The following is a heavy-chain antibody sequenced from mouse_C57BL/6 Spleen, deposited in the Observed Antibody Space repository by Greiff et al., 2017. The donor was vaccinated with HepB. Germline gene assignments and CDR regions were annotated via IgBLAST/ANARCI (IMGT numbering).Heavy chain of an antibody. CDR1: GYSFTSYY. CDR2: IYPGSGNT. CDR3: AGGGYFDY. J-gene: IGHJ2*01. V-gene: IGHV1-66*01. Sequence: VKLMESGPELVKPGASVKISCKASGYSFTSYYIHWVKQRPGQGLEWIGWIYPGSGNTKYNEKFKGKATLTADTSSSTAYMQLSSLTSEHSAVYYCAGGGYFDYWGQGTTLTVSS.